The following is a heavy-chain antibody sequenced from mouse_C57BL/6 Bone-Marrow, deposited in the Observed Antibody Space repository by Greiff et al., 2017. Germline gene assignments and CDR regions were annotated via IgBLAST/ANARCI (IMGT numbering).Heavy chain of an antibody. V-gene: IGHV5-6*01. CDR1: GFTFSSYG. J-gene: IGHJ1*03. D-gene: IGHD4-1*01. CDR2: ISSGGSYT. CDR3: AGHFWDRWYFDV. Sequence: EVQRVESGGDLVKPGGSLKLSCAASGFTFSSYGMSWVRQTPDKRLEWVATISSGGSYTYYPDSVKGRVTISRDNAKNTLYLQMSSLKSEDSAMYYCAGHFWDRWYFDVWGTGTTVTVSS.